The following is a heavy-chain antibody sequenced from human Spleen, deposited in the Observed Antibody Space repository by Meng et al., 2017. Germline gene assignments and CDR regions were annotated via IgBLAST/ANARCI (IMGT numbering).Heavy chain of an antibody. D-gene: IGHD3-10*01. CDR1: GFTFSSYW. V-gene: IGHV3-7*03. J-gene: IGHJ6*02. CDR3: AKQDYGSEMEYYYYYYGMDV. Sequence: GGSLRLSCAASGFTFSSYWMSWVRQAPGKGLEWVANIKQDGSEKYYVDSVKGRFTISRDNAKNSLYLQMNSLRAEDTAVYYCAKQDYGSEMEYYYYYYGMDVWGQGTTVTVSS. CDR2: IKQDGSEK.